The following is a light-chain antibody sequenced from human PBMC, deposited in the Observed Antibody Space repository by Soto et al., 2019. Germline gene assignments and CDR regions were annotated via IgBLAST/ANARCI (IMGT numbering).Light chain of an antibody. CDR2: GAS. Sequence: DIVMTQSPLSLPVTPVEPASISCRSSQSVSSSYLAWYQQKPGQAPRLLIYGASNRATGIPDRFSGSGSGTDFTLTISRLEPEDFAVYYCQQYGSSGTFGQGTKVDIK. CDR3: QQYGSSGT. CDR1: QSVSSSY. V-gene: IGKV3-20*01. J-gene: IGKJ1*01.